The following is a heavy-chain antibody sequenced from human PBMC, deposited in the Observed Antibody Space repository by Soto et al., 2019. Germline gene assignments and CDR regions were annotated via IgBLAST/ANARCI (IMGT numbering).Heavy chain of an antibody. Sequence: PGGSLRLSCAASGFTFSSYGMHWVRQAPGKGLEWVAVISYDGSKKYYADSVKGRFTISRDNSKNTLYLQMNSLRAEDTAVYYCAKVSGGPRNYGMDVCGQGTTVTVSS. CDR2: ISYDGSKK. CDR3: AKVSGGPRNYGMDV. J-gene: IGHJ6*02. D-gene: IGHD2-15*01. V-gene: IGHV3-30*18. CDR1: GFTFSSYG.